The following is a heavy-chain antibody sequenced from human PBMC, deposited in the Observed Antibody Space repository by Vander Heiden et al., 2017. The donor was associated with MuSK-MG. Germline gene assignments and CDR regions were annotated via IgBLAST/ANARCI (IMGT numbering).Heavy chain of an antibody. CDR2: IRGSGSTT. CDR1: GFPFSSYA. J-gene: IGHJ4*02. Sequence: EVQLLESGGGLVQPGGSLRLSCAASGFPFSSYAMSWVRQAPGKGLEWVSTIRGSGSTTYYAGSVKGRFTISRDNSENTLYLQMNSLRAEDTAVYYCAKDADVAARLIDCWGQGTLVTVSS. CDR3: AKDADVAARLIDC. D-gene: IGHD6-6*01. V-gene: IGHV3-23*01.